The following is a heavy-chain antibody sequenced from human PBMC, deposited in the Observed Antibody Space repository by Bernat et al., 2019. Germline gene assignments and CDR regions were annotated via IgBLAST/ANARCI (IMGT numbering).Heavy chain of an antibody. V-gene: IGHV1-3*05. J-gene: IGHJ4*02. Sequence: QVQLVQSGAEEKKPGASVKVSCKASGYTFTSYAMHWVRQAPGQRLEWMGWINAGNGNTKYSQKFQGRVTITGDTAASTAYMERSSLRSEDTAVYYCARVRACLSGVCPYRGLFDYWGQGTLVTVSS. CDR2: INAGNGNT. CDR3: ARVRACLSGVCPYRGLFDY. CDR1: GYTFTSYA. D-gene: IGHD2-8*02.